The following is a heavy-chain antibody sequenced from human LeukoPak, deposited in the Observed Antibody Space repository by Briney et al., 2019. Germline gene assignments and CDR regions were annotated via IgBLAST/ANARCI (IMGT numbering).Heavy chain of an antibody. J-gene: IGHJ4*02. D-gene: IGHD6-13*01. CDR3: ARGLGLVAAGIY. Sequence: SSQTLSLTCTVSGGSISSGSYYWSWIRQPAGKGLEWIGRIYTSGSTNYNPSLKSRVTMSVDTSENQFSLKLSSVTAADTAVYYCARGLGLVAAGIYWGQGTLVTVSS. CDR1: GGSISSGSYY. V-gene: IGHV4-61*02. CDR2: IYTSGST.